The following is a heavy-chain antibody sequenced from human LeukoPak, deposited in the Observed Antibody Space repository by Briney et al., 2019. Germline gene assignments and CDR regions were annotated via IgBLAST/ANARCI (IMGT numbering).Heavy chain of an antibody. Sequence: PSETLSLTCSVSDGSVSSYYWSWIRQPPGKGLEWIGYVYYTGSTNYNPSLKSRVTMFEDKSKNQFSLRLYSVTVADTAVYYCARHFAYSSSSYFGYWGQGSLVTVSS. D-gene: IGHD6-6*01. CDR2: VYYTGST. CDR1: DGSVSSYY. V-gene: IGHV4-59*08. J-gene: IGHJ4*02. CDR3: ARHFAYSSSSYFGY.